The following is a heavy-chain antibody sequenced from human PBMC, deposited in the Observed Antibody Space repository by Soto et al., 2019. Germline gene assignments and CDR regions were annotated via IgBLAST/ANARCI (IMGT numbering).Heavy chain of an antibody. CDR1: GGSISSGGYY. D-gene: IGHD4-17*01. Sequence: QVQLQESGPGLVKPSQNLSLTCTVSGGSISSGGYYWSWIRQHPGKGLEWIGYIYYSGSTYYNPSLKSRVTISVDTSKNQFSLKLSSVTAADTAVYYCARDPGYGDYDHYFDYWGQGTLVTVSS. V-gene: IGHV4-31*03. CDR2: IYYSGST. CDR3: ARDPGYGDYDHYFDY. J-gene: IGHJ4*02.